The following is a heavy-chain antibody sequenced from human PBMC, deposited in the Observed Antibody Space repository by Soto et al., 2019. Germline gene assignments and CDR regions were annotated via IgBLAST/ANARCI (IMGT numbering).Heavy chain of an antibody. V-gene: IGHV4-34*01. J-gene: IGHJ5*02. CDR2: INHSGST. CDR3: ARGRIVVVAATSWFDP. D-gene: IGHD2-15*01. CDR1: GGSFSGYY. Sequence: SETLSLTCAVYGGSFSGYYWSWIRQPPGKGLEWIGEINHSGSTNYNPSLKSRVTISVDTSKNQFSLKLSSVTAADTAVYYCARGRIVVVAATSWFDPWGQGTLVTVS.